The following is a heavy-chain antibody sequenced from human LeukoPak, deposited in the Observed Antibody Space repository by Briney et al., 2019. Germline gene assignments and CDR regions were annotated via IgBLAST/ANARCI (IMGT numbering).Heavy chain of an antibody. Sequence: ASVKVSCKVSGYTLTELSMHWVRQAPGKGLEWMGGFDPEDGETIYAQKFQGRVTMTEDTSTDTAYMELSSLRSEDTAVYYCATRRGLSITMIVVADAFDFWSQGTMVTVSS. CDR3: ATRRGLSITMIVVADAFDF. J-gene: IGHJ3*01. V-gene: IGHV1-24*01. CDR2: FDPEDGET. CDR1: GYTLTELS. D-gene: IGHD3-22*01.